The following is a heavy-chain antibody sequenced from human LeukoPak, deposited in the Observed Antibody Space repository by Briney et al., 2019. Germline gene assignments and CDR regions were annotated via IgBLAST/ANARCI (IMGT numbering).Heavy chain of an antibody. D-gene: IGHD6-19*01. CDR2: ISAYNGNT. V-gene: IGHV1-18*01. CDR1: GYTFTSYG. CDR3: AGWDSSGWFAY. Sequence: ASVKVSCKASGYTFTSYGISWVRQAPGQGLEWMGWISAYNGNTNYAQKFQGRVTMTRDTSISTAYMELSRLRSDDTAVYYCAGWDSSGWFAYWGQGTLVTVSS. J-gene: IGHJ5*01.